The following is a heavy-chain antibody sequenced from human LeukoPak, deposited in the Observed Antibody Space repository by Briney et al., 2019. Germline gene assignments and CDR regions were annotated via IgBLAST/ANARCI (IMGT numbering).Heavy chain of an antibody. CDR1: GFTFSNYA. V-gene: IGHV3-23*01. Sequence: GGSLRLSCAASGFTFSNYAMSWVRQAPGKGLEWVSGISGSGGSTYYADSVKGRFTISRDNSKNTLYLQMNSLRAEDTAVYYCAKGSSSYYFAFDIWGQGTMLTVSS. D-gene: IGHD6-13*01. CDR2: ISGSGGST. CDR3: AKGSSSYYFAFDI. J-gene: IGHJ3*02.